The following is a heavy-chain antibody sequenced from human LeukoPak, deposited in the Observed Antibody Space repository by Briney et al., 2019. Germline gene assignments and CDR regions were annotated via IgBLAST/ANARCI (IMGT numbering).Heavy chain of an antibody. Sequence: PGVPQRLSCAPSGFTFSSYSMNGVRQAPGKGLEWVSYFSYSSSTIYYADSVKGRFTISRDNAKNSLYLQMNSLRDEDTAVYYCARDERAGSGWYFVYWGQGTLVTVSS. CDR3: ARDERAGSGWYFVY. CDR1: GFTFSSYS. D-gene: IGHD6-19*01. CDR2: FSYSSSTI. V-gene: IGHV3-48*02. J-gene: IGHJ4*02.